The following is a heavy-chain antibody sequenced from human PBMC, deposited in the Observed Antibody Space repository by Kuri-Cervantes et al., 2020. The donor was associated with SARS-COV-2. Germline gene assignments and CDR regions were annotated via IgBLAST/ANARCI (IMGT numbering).Heavy chain of an antibody. CDR1: GGSFSGYY. CDR3: ARVLLGDIVVVPAAAEYYGMDV. J-gene: IGHJ6*02. CDR2: INHSGST. Sequence: ESLKISCAAYGGSFSGYYWSWIRQPPGKGLEWIGEINHSGSTNYNPSLKSRVTISVDTSKNQFSLKLSSVTAADTAVYYCARVLLGDIVVVPAAAEYYGMDVWGQGTTVTVSS. V-gene: IGHV4-34*01. D-gene: IGHD2-2*01.